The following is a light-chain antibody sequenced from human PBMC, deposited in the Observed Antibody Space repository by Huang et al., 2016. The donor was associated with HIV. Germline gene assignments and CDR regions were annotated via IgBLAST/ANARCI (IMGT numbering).Light chain of an antibody. Sequence: DIQMTQSPSSLSAFVGDRVTITCRASQGISNSLAWYQQKPGKAPKLLLSPASRLENGGPSRFSGSGSGTDYTLTISSLQPEDFATYYCQQYFSTPWTFGQGTKVEIK. V-gene: IGKV1-NL1*01. CDR1: QGISNS. J-gene: IGKJ1*01. CDR3: QQYFSTPWT. CDR2: PAS.